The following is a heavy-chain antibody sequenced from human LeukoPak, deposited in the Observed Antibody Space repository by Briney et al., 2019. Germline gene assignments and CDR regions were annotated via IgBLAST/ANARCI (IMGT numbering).Heavy chain of an antibody. V-gene: IGHV3-9*01. CDR2: ISWNSASV. Sequence: PGRSLRLSCEASGFTFDDYGMHWVRQVPGKGLELGSTISWNSASVGYVDSVKGRFTISRDNADKTLYLQMNSLRPQDTALYYCAKDYGYSSSWYDYWGQGKLVTVSS. D-gene: IGHD6-13*01. CDR3: AKDYGYSSSWYDY. CDR1: GFTFDDYG. J-gene: IGHJ4*02.